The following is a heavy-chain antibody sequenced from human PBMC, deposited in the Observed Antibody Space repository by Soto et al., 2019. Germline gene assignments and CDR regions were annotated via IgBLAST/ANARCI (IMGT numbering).Heavy chain of an antibody. J-gene: IGHJ6*02. CDR2: ISGGGSYI. Sequence: GGSLRLSCSASGFTFSDENMSWVRQVPGKGLEWVSGISGGGSYIFYADSVQGRFSISRDNPKNSLFLEMNSPRAEDTAVYYCARDSDCHSTSCFFPPHVWGQGTTVTVSS. V-gene: IGHV3-21*06. CDR3: ARDSDCHSTSCFFPPHV. CDR1: GFTFSDEN. D-gene: IGHD2-2*01.